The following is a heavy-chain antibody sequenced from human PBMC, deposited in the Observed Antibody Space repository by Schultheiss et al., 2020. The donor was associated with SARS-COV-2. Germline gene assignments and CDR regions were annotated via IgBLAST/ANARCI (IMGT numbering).Heavy chain of an antibody. Sequence: SETLSLTCTVSGDSISNYYWSWIRQPAGKGLEWIGRIYTSGSTNYNPSLKSRVTISVDTSKNQFSLKLSSVTAADTAVYYCARVSTTVTRSHYYGMDVWGQGTTVTVSS. CDR2: IYTSGST. V-gene: IGHV4-4*07. CDR3: ARVSTTVTRSHYYGMDV. CDR1: GDSISNYY. D-gene: IGHD4-11*01. J-gene: IGHJ6*02.